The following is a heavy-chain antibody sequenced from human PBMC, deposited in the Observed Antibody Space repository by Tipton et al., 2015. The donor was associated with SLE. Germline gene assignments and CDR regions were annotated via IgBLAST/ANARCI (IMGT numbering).Heavy chain of an antibody. D-gene: IGHD3-3*01. CDR3: ARLSDDVGYEDC. Sequence: VQLVQSGGGLVQAGGSLRLSCAGSGFTFSIYEMTWVRQAPGKGLEWVANIKQDESERYYLDSVEGRFTISRDNAKSSLYLPMTSLSAEDTAMYYCARLSDDVGYEDCWGQGTLVTVSS. J-gene: IGHJ4*02. CDR1: GFTFSIYE. CDR2: IKQDESER. V-gene: IGHV3-7*01.